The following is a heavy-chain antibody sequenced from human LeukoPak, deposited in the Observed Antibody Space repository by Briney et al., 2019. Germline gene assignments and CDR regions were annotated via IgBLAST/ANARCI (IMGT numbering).Heavy chain of an antibody. V-gene: IGHV3-30*02. D-gene: IGHD3-3*01. CDR1: GFTFGNYG. Sequence: GGSLRLSCAASGFTFGNYGMHWVRQAPGKGLEWVAFIRYDGSNKYSADSVKGRFTISRDNSKNTLYLQMNSLRAEDTAVYYCAKAGGGSGYHIPLDGDAFDIWGQGTMVTVSS. CDR2: IRYDGSNK. J-gene: IGHJ3*02. CDR3: AKAGGGSGYHIPLDGDAFDI.